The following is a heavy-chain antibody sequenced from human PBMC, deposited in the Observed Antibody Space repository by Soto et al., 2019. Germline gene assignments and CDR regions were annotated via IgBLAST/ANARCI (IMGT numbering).Heavy chain of an antibody. D-gene: IGHD3-3*01. CDR1: GFNFSSSP. CDR2: IRNDGGSM. V-gene: IGHV3-23*01. Sequence: GGSVRLSCADSGFNFSSSPISWVRQVPGKGRDGISAIRNDGGSMYDARFVKGRVTISRDNYKNTSSLRMKNLRTEGTAIDDCERDHYTMSDLWSAFSSDWRQGAQVTVSS. J-gene: IGHJ4*02. CDR3: ERDHYTMSDLWSAFSSD.